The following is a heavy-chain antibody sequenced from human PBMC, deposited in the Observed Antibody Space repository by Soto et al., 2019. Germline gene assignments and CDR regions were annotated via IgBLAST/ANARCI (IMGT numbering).Heavy chain of an antibody. CDR2: IKSKTDVGTT. D-gene: IGHD4-4*01. CDR3: TPETRVLDV. CDR1: GFTFSNAW. Sequence: GGSLRLSCAASGFTFSNAWMNWVRQAPGKGLEWVGRIKSKTDVGTTDYAAPVKGRFTISRDDSKNTLYLQMNSLKTEDTAVYYCTPETRVLDVWGQGTTVTVSS. J-gene: IGHJ6*02. V-gene: IGHV3-15*07.